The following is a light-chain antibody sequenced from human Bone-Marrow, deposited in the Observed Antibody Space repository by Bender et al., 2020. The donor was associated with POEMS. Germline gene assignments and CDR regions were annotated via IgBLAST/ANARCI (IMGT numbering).Light chain of an antibody. Sequence: QSVLTQPPSVSGTPGQRVTISCSGSGSNIGGYPVNWYQQLPGTAPKLLIYRNTERPSGVPDRFSGSKSDNTASLTISGLQAEDEADFYCCSYADNSVWVFGGGTKLTVL. CDR2: RNT. V-gene: IGLV1-44*01. J-gene: IGLJ3*02. CDR3: CSYADNSVWV. CDR1: GSNIGGYP.